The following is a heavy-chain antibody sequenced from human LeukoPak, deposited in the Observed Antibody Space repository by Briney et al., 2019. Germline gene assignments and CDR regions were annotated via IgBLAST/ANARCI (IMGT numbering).Heavy chain of an antibody. J-gene: IGHJ4*02. D-gene: IGHD1/OR15-1a*01. CDR2: ISYDGINQ. CDR1: GFTFSSYA. V-gene: IGHV3-30*04. CDR3: TLTTFGVVCYFDY. Sequence: KAGGSLRPSCATSGFTFSSYAMQWVRQAPGRGLEWLALISYDGINQYYADSVKGRFIISRDNSKNTLYLQLNSLRLEDTAVYYCTLTTFGVVCYFDYWGQGALVTVS.